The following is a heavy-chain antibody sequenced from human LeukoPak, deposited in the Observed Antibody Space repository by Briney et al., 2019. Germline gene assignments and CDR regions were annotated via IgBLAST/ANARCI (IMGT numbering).Heavy chain of an antibody. D-gene: IGHD3-9*01. CDR1: GFTFSFYS. CDR2: ISSGAGPI. V-gene: IGHV3-48*02. CDR3: ARDLTYAFDI. Sequence: PGGSLRLSCVASGFTFSFYSMNWVRQAPGKGLEWVSYISSGAGPIYYADSVQGRFTISRDNAKNSLYLQMNSLRDEDTAVYFCARDLTYAFDIWGQGTLVTVSS. J-gene: IGHJ3*02.